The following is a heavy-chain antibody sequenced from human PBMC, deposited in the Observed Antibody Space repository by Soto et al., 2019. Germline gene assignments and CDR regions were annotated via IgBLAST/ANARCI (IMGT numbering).Heavy chain of an antibody. D-gene: IGHD3-10*01. CDR3: ARGWYYYGSGSYVYYGMDV. CDR1: GGSISSSSYY. CDR2: IYYSGST. V-gene: IGHV4-39*07. J-gene: IGHJ6*02. Sequence: SETLSLTCTVSGGSISSSSYYWGWIRQPPGKGLEWIGSIYYSGSTYYNPSLKSRVTISVDTSKNQFSLKLSSVTAADTAVYYCARGWYYYGSGSYVYYGMDVWGQGTTVTVSS.